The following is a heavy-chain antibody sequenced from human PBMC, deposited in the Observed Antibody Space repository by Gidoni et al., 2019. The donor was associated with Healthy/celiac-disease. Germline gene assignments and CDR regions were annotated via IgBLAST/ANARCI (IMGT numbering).Heavy chain of an antibody. CDR1: GFTFDDYG. Sequence: EVQLVESGGGVVRPGGSLRPSCAASGFTFDDYGRREVRQAPGKGREWGSGINWNGGRTGYAGSVKGRFTIFRDNAKNSLYLKMNSLGAEDTAWYYCAGDGDTAMGTLDYWGQGTLVTVSS. V-gene: IGHV3-20*04. CDR2: INWNGGRT. J-gene: IGHJ4*02. CDR3: AGDGDTAMGTLDY. D-gene: IGHD5-18*01.